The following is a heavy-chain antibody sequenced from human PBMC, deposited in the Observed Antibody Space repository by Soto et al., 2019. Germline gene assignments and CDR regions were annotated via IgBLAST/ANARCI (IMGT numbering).Heavy chain of an antibody. V-gene: IGHV4-30-2*01. J-gene: IGHJ5*02. CDR2: IYHSGST. CDR1: GGSISSGGYS. D-gene: IGHD3-10*01. Sequence: SETLSLTCAVSGGSISSGGYSWSWIRQPPGKGLEWIGYIYHSGSTYYNPSLKSRVTISVDRSKNQFSLKLSSVTAADTAVYYCARVVYYYGSGTINWFDPWGQGTLVTVYS. CDR3: ARVVYYYGSGTINWFDP.